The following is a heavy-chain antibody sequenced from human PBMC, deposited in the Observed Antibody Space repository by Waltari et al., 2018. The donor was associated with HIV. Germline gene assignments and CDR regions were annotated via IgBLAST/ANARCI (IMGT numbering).Heavy chain of an antibody. CDR2: IYYSWST. CDR3: ARPYSSSWYYFDY. CDR1: GGSISSSSYD. D-gene: IGHD6-13*01. V-gene: IGHV4-39*01. Sequence: QLQLQESGAALVKPSETLSLICTVSGGSISSSSYDWGRIRQPPGKGLEWIGSIYYSWSTSYNPSLKSLVTISVDTSKNQFSLKLSSVTAADTAVYYCARPYSSSWYYFDYWGQGTLVTVSS. J-gene: IGHJ4*02.